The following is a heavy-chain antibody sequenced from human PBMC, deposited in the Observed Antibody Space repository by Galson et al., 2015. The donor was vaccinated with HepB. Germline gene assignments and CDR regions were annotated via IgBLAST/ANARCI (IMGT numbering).Heavy chain of an antibody. V-gene: IGHV4-39*07. Sequence: YSGSADYQPSLRGRVAISVDTSKNQFSLNLNSVTAADTAVYLCARERVATTRLDYWGQGTLVTVSS. CDR3: ARERVATTRLDY. J-gene: IGHJ4*02. CDR2: YSGSA. D-gene: IGHD5-12*01.